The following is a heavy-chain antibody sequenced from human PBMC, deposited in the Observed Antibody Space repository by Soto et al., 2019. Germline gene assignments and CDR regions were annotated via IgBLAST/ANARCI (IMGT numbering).Heavy chain of an antibody. CDR2: IYYSGST. J-gene: IGHJ3*02. Sequence: QVQLQESGPGLVKPSQTLSLTCTVSGGSISSGGYYWSWIRQHPGKGLEWIGYIYYSGSTYYNQALKSRVTIAVDTSKIQFSLKLSSVTAADTAVYYCARSAVTSAVAFDIWGQGTMVPVSS. CDR3: ARSAVTSAVAFDI. CDR1: GGSISSGGYY. D-gene: IGHD4-17*01. V-gene: IGHV4-31*03.